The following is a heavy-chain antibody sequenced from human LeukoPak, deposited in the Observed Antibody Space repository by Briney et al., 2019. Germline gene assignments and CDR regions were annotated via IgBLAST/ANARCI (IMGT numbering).Heavy chain of an antibody. Sequence: SVKVSCKASGGTFSSYAISWVRQAPGQGLEWMGGIIPIFGTANYAQKFQGRVTITADESTSTAYMELSSLRSEDTAVYYCARAGRLGYCSGGSCSSPHYYYGMDVWGKGTTVTVSS. V-gene: IGHV1-69*13. J-gene: IGHJ6*04. D-gene: IGHD2-15*01. CDR3: ARAGRLGYCSGGSCSSPHYYYGMDV. CDR1: GGTFSSYA. CDR2: IIPIFGTA.